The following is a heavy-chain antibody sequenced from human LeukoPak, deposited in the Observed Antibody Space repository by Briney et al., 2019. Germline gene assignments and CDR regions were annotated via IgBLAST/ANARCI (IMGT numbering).Heavy chain of an antibody. V-gene: IGHV3-48*04. D-gene: IGHD2-21*02. CDR2: ISSSGSTI. Sequence: GGSLRLSCAASGFTFSSYAMSWVRQAPGKGLEWVSYISSSGSTIYYADSVKGRFTISRDNAKNSLYLQMNSLRAEDTAVYYCARDLCGGDCQTFDYWGQGTLVTVSS. CDR1: GFTFSSYA. CDR3: ARDLCGGDCQTFDY. J-gene: IGHJ4*02.